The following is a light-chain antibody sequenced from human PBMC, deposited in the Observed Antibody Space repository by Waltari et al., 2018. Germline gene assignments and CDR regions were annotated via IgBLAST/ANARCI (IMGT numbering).Light chain of an antibody. CDR2: GAS. J-gene: IGKJ5*01. Sequence: EILLTQSPGTLSLSPGERATLSCRASQNVRKNYLGWYQQTPGQPPRLLIFGASNRATGIPDRFSGSGSGTDFTLTISRLESEDFAVYFCQQYASPPITFGQGTRLE. V-gene: IGKV3-20*01. CDR3: QQYASPPIT. CDR1: QNVRKNY.